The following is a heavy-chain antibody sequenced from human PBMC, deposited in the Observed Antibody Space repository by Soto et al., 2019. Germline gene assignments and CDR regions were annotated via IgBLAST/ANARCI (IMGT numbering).Heavy chain of an antibody. CDR2: ISAYNGRT. Sequence: QVQLVQSGGEVRNPGASVRISCKASGFTFSSHGFYWVRQAPGQGLEWMGWISAYNGRTNYAQNLQVRVTKTTDPSTSTAYRERRSRRPAAPAFYYWGRSENSGGWPGDPPGYWGKGTLVTFSS. J-gene: IGHJ4*02. CDR3: GRSENSGGWPGDPPGY. CDR1: GFTFSSHG. D-gene: IGHD2-15*01. V-gene: IGHV1-18*01.